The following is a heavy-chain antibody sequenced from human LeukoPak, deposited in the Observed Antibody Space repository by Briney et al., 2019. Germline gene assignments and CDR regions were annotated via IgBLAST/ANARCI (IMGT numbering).Heavy chain of an antibody. V-gene: IGHV1-2*02. D-gene: IGHD6-19*01. Sequence: ASVKVSCKASGYTFTGYYMHWVRQAPGQGLEWMGWINPNSGGTNYAQKLQGRVTMTTDTSTSTAYMELRSLRSDDTAVYYCARGPGIAVAGTDYWGQGTLVTVSS. CDR3: ARGPGIAVAGTDY. J-gene: IGHJ4*02. CDR1: GYTFTGYY. CDR2: INPNSGGT.